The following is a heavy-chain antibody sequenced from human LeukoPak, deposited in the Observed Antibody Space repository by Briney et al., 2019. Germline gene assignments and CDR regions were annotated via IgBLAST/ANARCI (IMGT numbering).Heavy chain of an antibody. CDR1: GLTLSNYD. CDR2: IGSGGYR. CDR3: AKDRAAGQLGLFDY. Sequence: GGSLRLSCVASGLTLSNYDTTWVRQAPGKGLEYVASIGSGGYRFYDGSVKGRFFISRDNSQNTVYLQMNSLRAEDTAVYYCAKDRAAGQLGLFDYWGQGTLVTVSS. D-gene: IGHD6-6*01. J-gene: IGHJ4*02. V-gene: IGHV3-23*01.